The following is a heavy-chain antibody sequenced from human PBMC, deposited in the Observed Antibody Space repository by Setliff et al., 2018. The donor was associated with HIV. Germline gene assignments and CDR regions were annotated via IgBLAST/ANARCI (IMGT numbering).Heavy chain of an antibody. CDR2: IYHSGTT. D-gene: IGHD1-1*01. CDR1: GGAIDDINW. V-gene: IGHV4-4*02. J-gene: IGHJ3*02. Sequence: KTSETLSLTCAVSGGAIDDINWWNWVRQSPGKGLEWIGEIYHSGTTNYNPSLKSRVTISVDKSKNQFSLKLSSATAADTAVYYCARGALGTDAFDIWGQGTMVTVSS. CDR3: ARGALGTDAFDI.